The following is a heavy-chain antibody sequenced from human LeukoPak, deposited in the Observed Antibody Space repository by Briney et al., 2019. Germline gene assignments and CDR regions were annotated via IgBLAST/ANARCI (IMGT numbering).Heavy chain of an antibody. J-gene: IGHJ3*02. CDR3: ARDRRWELLHAFDI. Sequence: SETLSLTCTVSGGSISSDFWSWIRQPPEKGLEWIAYVHYSDNANYNPSLKSRVTISLDTSKKQFSLMLSSVTAADTAVYYCARDRRWELLHAFDIWGQGTIVTVSS. D-gene: IGHD1-26*01. CDR1: GGSISSDF. CDR2: VHYSDNA. V-gene: IGHV4-59*01.